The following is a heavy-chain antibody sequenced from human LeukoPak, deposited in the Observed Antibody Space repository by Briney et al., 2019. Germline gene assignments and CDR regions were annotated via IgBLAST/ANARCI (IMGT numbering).Heavy chain of an antibody. CDR1: GFTFSDYW. Sequence: PGGSLRLSCAASGFTFSDYWMHWVRQAPGKGLVWVSRIDSDGSTTTYADSVKGRFTISRDNAKNTLYLQMNSLRAEDTAVYYCTWPYYYSSSGDDYWGQGTQVTVSS. D-gene: IGHD2-2*01. CDR3: TWPYYYSSSGDDY. J-gene: IGHJ4*02. CDR2: IDSDGSTT. V-gene: IGHV3-74*01.